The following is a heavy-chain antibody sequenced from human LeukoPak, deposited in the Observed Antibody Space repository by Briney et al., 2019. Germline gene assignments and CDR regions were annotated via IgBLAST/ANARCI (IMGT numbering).Heavy chain of an antibody. D-gene: IGHD5-24*01. CDR1: GFTFSSYW. CDR3: ARAVGWLQLGLSYYMDV. V-gene: IGHV3-7*01. CDR2: IKQDGSEK. J-gene: IGHJ6*03. Sequence: QTGGSLRLSCAASGFTFSSYWMSWVRQAPGKRLEWVANIKQDGSEKYYVDSVKGRFTISRDNAKNSLYLQMNSLRAEDTAVYYCARAVGWLQLGLSYYMDVWGKGTTVTISS.